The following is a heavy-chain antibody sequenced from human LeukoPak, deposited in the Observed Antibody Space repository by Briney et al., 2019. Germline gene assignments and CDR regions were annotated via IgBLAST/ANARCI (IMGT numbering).Heavy chain of an antibody. Sequence: SETLSLTGAVSGGSISSNSYYWGWIRQPPGKGLEWIGSIYYSGSTYYNPSLKSRVTISVDTSKNQFSLKLSSVTAADTAVYSCANQWLVRSRSFDYWGQGTLVTVSS. CDR2: IYYSGST. J-gene: IGHJ4*02. D-gene: IGHD6-19*01. CDR3: ANQWLVRSRSFDY. CDR1: GGSISSNSYY. V-gene: IGHV4-39*07.